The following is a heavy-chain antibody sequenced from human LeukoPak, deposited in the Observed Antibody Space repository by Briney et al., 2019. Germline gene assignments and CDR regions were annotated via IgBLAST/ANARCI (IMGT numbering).Heavy chain of an antibody. Sequence: PGGSLRLSCAASGFTFRNYGMHWVRQAPGKGLEWVAFIRSDGNKHYYADSVKGRFTISRDNAKNTLYLQMNSLRAEDTAVYYCAKGGSSPPFDYWGQGTLVTVSS. CDR1: GFTFRNYG. J-gene: IGHJ4*02. D-gene: IGHD6-6*01. V-gene: IGHV3-30*02. CDR3: AKGGSSPPFDY. CDR2: IRSDGNKH.